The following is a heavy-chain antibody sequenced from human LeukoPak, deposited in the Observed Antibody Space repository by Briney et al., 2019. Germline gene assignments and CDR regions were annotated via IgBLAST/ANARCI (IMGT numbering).Heavy chain of an antibody. CDR2: INPNNGGT. D-gene: IGHD4-11*01. CDR3: TREGRPTVRFAP. V-gene: IGHV1-2*02. J-gene: IGHJ5*02. CDR1: GYTFTGYY. Sequence: ASVKVSCKASGYTFTGYYIHWVRQAPGQGLEWMGWINPNNGGTSYAQGFQGRITLTRDTSTLTAYMELTTLKSEDTAVYYCTREGRPTVRFAPWGQGTLVTVSS.